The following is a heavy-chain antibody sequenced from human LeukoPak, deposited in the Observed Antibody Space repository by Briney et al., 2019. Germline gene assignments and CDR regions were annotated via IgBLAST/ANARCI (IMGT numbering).Heavy chain of an antibody. D-gene: IGHD3-22*01. V-gene: IGHV3-72*01. J-gene: IGHJ4*02. Sequence: GGSLRLSCAASGFTFSGHYMDWVRQAPGKGLERVGRTRDKANGYTTDYAASVRGRFTISRDDSKNSLHLQMNSLKTEDTAVYYCARYYYDSSGYYRFDYWGQGTLVTVSS. CDR1: GFTFSGHY. CDR2: TRDKANGYTT. CDR3: ARYYYDSSGYYRFDY.